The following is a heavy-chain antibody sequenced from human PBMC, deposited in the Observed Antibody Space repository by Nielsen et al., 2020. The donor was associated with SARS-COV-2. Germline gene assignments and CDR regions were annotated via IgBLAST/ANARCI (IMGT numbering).Heavy chain of an antibody. V-gene: IGHV3-53*05. CDR2: FYSGGTT. CDR1: GFIVSSKY. CDR3: ARETIDYSSSFVDY. D-gene: IGHD4-11*01. Sequence: GESLKISCAASGFIVSSKYMNWVRQAPGKGLEWVSVFYSGGTTLYADSVKGRFIISRDNSKDTLYLQMDSLRPEDTAVYFCARETIDYSSSFVDYWGQGTLVTVSP. J-gene: IGHJ4*02.